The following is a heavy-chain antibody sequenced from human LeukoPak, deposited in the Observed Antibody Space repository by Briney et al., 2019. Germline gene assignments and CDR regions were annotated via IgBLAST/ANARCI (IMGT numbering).Heavy chain of an antibody. CDR1: GGSFSGYY. Sequence: SETLSLTCAVYGGSFSGYYWSWIRQPPGKGLEWIGEINHSGSTNYNPSLKSRVTISVDTSRNQFSLKLSSVTAADTAVYYCARVRVRGVNDYWGQGTLVTVSS. V-gene: IGHV4-34*01. J-gene: IGHJ4*02. D-gene: IGHD3-10*01. CDR2: INHSGST. CDR3: ARVRVRGVNDY.